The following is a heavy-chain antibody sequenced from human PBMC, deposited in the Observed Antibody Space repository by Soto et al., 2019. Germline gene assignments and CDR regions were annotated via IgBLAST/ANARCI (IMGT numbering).Heavy chain of an antibody. Sequence: EVQLLESGGGLVQPGGSLRLSCAASGFTFSSYAMSWVRQAPGKGLEWVSAISGSGGSTYYADSVKGRFTISRDNSKNTLYLQMNSLRAEDTAVYYCAKDSKLPGIAVAGHIDYWGQGTLVTVSS. V-gene: IGHV3-23*01. J-gene: IGHJ4*02. D-gene: IGHD6-19*01. CDR3: AKDSKLPGIAVAGHIDY. CDR2: ISGSGGST. CDR1: GFTFSSYA.